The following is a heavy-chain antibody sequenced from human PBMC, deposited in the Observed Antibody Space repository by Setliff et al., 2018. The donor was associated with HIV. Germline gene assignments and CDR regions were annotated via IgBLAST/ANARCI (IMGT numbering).Heavy chain of an antibody. CDR3: AASADGDCATTSCTNWFDP. Sequence: GGSLRLSCAASGFPFSGSAIHWVRRASGKGLEWVGRIKTQPSNYATAHGASMEGRFTISRDDSKSTAYLQLSSLKVEDTAVHFCAASADGDCATTSCTNWFDPWGQGTLVTVSS. CDR1: GFPFSGSA. CDR2: IKTQPSNYAT. J-gene: IGHJ5*02. D-gene: IGHD2-21*01. V-gene: IGHV3-73*01.